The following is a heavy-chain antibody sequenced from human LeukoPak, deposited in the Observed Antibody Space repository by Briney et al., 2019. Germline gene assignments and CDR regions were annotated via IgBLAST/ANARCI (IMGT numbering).Heavy chain of an antibody. Sequence: PGGSLRLSCAASGFTFSSYWMHWVRQAPGKGLVWVSRINSDGSSTSYADSVKGRFTISRDNAKNMLYLQMNSLRAEDTAVYYCARTGTTVSFDAFDIWGQGTMVTVSS. CDR1: GFTFSSYW. V-gene: IGHV3-74*01. D-gene: IGHD1-1*01. J-gene: IGHJ3*02. CDR3: ARTGTTVSFDAFDI. CDR2: INSDGSST.